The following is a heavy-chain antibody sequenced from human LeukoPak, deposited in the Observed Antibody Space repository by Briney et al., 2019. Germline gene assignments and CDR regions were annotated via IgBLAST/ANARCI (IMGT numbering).Heavy chain of an antibody. CDR3: ARDSGYDLYYFDY. V-gene: IGHV4-39*07. CDR1: GGSISSSSYY. J-gene: IGHJ4*02. CDR2: IYHSGST. Sequence: PSETLSLTRTVSGGSISSSSYYWGWMRQPPGKGLEWIGEIYHSGSTNYNPSLKSRVTISVDKSKNQFSLKLSSVTAADTAVYYCARDSGYDLYYFDYWGQGTLVTVSS. D-gene: IGHD5-12*01.